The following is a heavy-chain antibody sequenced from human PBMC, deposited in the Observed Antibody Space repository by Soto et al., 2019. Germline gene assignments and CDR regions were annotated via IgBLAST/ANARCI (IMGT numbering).Heavy chain of an antibody. CDR1: GFTFDTYP. CDR3: AREDTSSGYAGTFQH. Sequence: QVQLVESGGGVVQPGRSLRHSCAASGFTFDTYPMHWVRRAPGKGLEWVAVISNDGTSTSYPDSVKGRFTISRDNSMNTLYLEMNSLRAEDTAMYHCAREDTSSGYAGTFQHWGQGTLVTVSS. J-gene: IGHJ1*01. D-gene: IGHD3-22*01. CDR2: ISNDGTST. V-gene: IGHV3-30-3*01.